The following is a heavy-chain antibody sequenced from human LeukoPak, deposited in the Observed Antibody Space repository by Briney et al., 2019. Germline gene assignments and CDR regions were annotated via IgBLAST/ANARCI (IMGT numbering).Heavy chain of an antibody. V-gene: IGHV3-30*02. Sequence: PGGSLRLSCAASGFAFSNYWMSWVRQTPGKGLEWVAFTRYDESKTFYGDSVRGRFTISRDNSKNTLYLQMNSLTTDDSAVYYCAKARYSGSPALDFWGQGTLVTVSS. D-gene: IGHD1-26*01. CDR1: GFAFSNYW. CDR3: AKARYSGSPALDF. CDR2: TRYDESKT. J-gene: IGHJ4*02.